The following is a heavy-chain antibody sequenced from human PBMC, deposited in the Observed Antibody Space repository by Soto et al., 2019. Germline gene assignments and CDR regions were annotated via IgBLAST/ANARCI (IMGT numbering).Heavy chain of an antibody. CDR1: GFTLSSYW. CDR2: INNDGSST. CDR3: VREWTATGIFDL. Sequence: GESLKISCAVSGFTLSSYWMDWVRHAPGTGLVWVSRINNDGSSTSYADSVKGRFTISRDNAKNRVYLQMNSLRAEDTAVYYCVREWTATGIFDLWGQGALVTVSS. J-gene: IGHJ4*02. D-gene: IGHD2-21*02. V-gene: IGHV3-74*01.